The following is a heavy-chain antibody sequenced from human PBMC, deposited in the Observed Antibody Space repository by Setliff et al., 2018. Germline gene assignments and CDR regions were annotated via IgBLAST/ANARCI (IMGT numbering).Heavy chain of an antibody. CDR1: GYSFSDFY. Sequence: ASVKVSCKASGYSFSDFYMHWVRQVPGEGLEALGRIDPRDDFTVYAERFKDRLTITAETSTDTSYMEMSSLRFEDTAVYYCAIDYGPTGTPYHWGQGTWVTVSS. CDR3: AIDYGPTGTPYH. J-gene: IGHJ4*02. CDR2: IDPRDDFT. D-gene: IGHD1-1*01. V-gene: IGHV1-69-2*01.